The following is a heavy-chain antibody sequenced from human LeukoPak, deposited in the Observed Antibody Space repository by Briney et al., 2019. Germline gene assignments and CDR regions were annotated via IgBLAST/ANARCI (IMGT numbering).Heavy chain of an antibody. CDR3: ARVLEGSSGQHWYFDL. D-gene: IGHD6-19*01. CDR1: GGSFSGYY. J-gene: IGHJ2*01. V-gene: IGHV4-34*01. Sequence: ASETLSLTCAVSGGSFSGYYWSWIRQPPGKGLEWIGEINHSGSTNYNPSLKSRVTISVDTSKNQFSLRLSSVTAADTAVYYCARVLEGSSGQHWYFDLWGRGTLVTVSS. CDR2: INHSGST.